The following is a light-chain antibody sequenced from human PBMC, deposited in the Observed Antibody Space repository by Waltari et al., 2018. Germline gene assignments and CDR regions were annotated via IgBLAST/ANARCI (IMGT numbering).Light chain of an antibody. CDR3: SSYTTSSLAHVL. CDR1: SRDVGVFSY. J-gene: IGLJ3*02. V-gene: IGLV2-14*01. Sequence: QSAQSQTGTVSGAPGQSITISCTGISRDVGVFSYVSWYQQHPGKAPRLIIYVVTNRPSGVSNRFSGSKSGNTASLTISGLQPEDESIYYCSSYTTSSLAHVLFGGGTKLTVL. CDR2: VVT.